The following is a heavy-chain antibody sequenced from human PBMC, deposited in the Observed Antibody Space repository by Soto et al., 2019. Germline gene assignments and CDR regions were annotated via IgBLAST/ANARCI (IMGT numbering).Heavy chain of an antibody. CDR3: STRAYDTNGYYRVAP. V-gene: IGHV4-34*01. D-gene: IGHD3-22*01. CDR1: GGSFSGHS. CDR2: INHSGRV. J-gene: IGHJ5*02. Sequence: QVQLQQWGAGLLKPSETLSLTCAVYGGSFSGHSWTWIRQSPGKGLEWIGDINHSGRVNYSPSLKGRVTISLDTSKNRFSLTRGAVTAADTAMYYCSTRAYDTNGYYRVAPWGQATVVTVSP.